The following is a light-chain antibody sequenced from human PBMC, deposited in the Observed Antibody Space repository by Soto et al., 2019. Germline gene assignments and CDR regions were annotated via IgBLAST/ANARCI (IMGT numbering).Light chain of an antibody. J-gene: IGLJ3*02. Sequence: QSALTQPPSASGSAGESVTISCTGTSSDVGGYNYVSWYQQHPGKAPKLMIYEVSKRPSGVPDRFSGSKSGNTASLTVSGLQAEDEADYYCSSYAGSNNWVFGGGTKLTV. CDR1: SSDVGGYNY. CDR2: EVS. V-gene: IGLV2-8*01. CDR3: SSYAGSNNWV.